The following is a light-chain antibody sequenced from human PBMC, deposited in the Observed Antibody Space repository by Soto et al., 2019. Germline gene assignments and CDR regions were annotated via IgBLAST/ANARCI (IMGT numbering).Light chain of an antibody. CDR2: GAS. Sequence: EIVMTQSPATLSVSPGERATLSCRASQSVGSNLAWYQQKPGQAPRLLIYGASTRATGIPARFSGSGSGTEFTLTISSLQSEGFAIYFCQQYNNWPPDRTFGQGTKVEIK. J-gene: IGKJ1*01. V-gene: IGKV3-15*01. CDR1: QSVGSN. CDR3: QQYNNWPPDRT.